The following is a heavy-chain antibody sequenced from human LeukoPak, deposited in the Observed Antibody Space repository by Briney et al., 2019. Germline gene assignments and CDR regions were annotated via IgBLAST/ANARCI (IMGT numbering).Heavy chain of an antibody. Sequence: PSETLSLTCTVSGHSISSGYYWGWVRQPPGKGLEWIGSIYHSGSTNYNPSLKSRVTISVDTSKNQFSLKLTSVTAADTAVYYCARGPYKYDGSGAFDIWGQGTMVTVSS. J-gene: IGHJ3*02. D-gene: IGHD3-22*01. CDR2: IYHSGST. CDR3: ARGPYKYDGSGAFDI. CDR1: GHSISSGYY. V-gene: IGHV4-38-2*02.